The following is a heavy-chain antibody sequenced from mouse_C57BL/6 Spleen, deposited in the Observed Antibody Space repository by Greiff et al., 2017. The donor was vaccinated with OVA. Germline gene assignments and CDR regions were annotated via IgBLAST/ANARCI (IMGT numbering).Heavy chain of an antibody. D-gene: IGHD1-1*01. CDR3: VSHYYYGSSPSWFAY. CDR1: GFSFNTYA. Sequence: EVKLVESGGGLVQPKGSLKLSCAASGFSFNTYAMNWVRQAPGKGLEWVARIRSKSNNYATYYADSVKDRFTISRDDSESMLYLQMNNLKTEDTAMYYCVSHYYYGSSPSWFAYWGQGTLVTVSA. CDR2: IRSKSNNYAT. V-gene: IGHV10-1*01. J-gene: IGHJ3*01.